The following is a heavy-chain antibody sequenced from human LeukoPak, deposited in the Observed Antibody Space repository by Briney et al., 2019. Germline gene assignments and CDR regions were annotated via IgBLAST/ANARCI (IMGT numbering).Heavy chain of an antibody. Sequence: PSETLSLTCAVYGVSFSGYYWSWIRQPPGKGLEWVGEINPSGRTNYNTSLTRRLTISVETSKNQLSLKLSSVTAADTAVYYCASIPYSYGGERFDYWGQGTLVTASS. D-gene: IGHD5-18*01. CDR3: ASIPYSYGGERFDY. CDR2: INPSGRT. V-gene: IGHV4-34*01. J-gene: IGHJ4*02. CDR1: GVSFSGYY.